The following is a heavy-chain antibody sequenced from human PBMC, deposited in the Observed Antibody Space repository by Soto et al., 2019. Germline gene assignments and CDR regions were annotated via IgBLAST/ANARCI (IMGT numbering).Heavy chain of an antibody. J-gene: IGHJ6*02. D-gene: IGHD6-19*01. CDR1: GYTFTSYG. CDR3: ARELGPSSGWYYYYYYGMDV. CDR2: ISAYNGNT. V-gene: IGHV1-18*01. Sequence: XSGKVCCKASGYTFTSYGISWVRQAPGQGLEWMGWISAYNGNTNYAQKLQGRVTMTTDTSTSTAYMELRSLRSDDTAVYYCARELGPSSGWYYYYYYGMDVWGQGTTVTVSS.